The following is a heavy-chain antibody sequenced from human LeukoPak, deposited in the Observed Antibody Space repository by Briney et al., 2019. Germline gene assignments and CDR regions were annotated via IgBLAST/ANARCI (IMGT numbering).Heavy chain of an antibody. CDR2: TSGDGITT. CDR1: GFPFHNYA. V-gene: IGHV3-43*02. D-gene: IGHD5/OR15-5a*01. CDR3: ARDHVYGGADY. J-gene: IGHJ4*02. Sequence: GSLSLSCAASGFPFHNYAIHWVRQAPGKGLEWVSLTSGDGITTYFADSVKGRFTISRDNSKSSLFLQMNSLRTEDTALYYCARDHVYGGADYWGQGTLVTVSS.